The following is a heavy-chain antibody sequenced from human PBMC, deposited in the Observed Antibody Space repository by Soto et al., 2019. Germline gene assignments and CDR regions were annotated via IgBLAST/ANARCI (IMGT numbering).Heavy chain of an antibody. Sequence: QVQLQESGPGLVKPSQTLSRTCTVSGGSISSGGYYWSLIRQHPGKGLEWIGYIYYSGSTYYNPSLKRRVTISVDPSKNQFSLKLSSVTAADTAVYYCARFGRGGYYYYGMDVWRQGTTVTVSS. CDR2: IYYSGST. J-gene: IGHJ6*02. D-gene: IGHD2-15*01. CDR1: GGSISSGGYY. V-gene: IGHV4-31*03. CDR3: ARFGRGGYYYYGMDV.